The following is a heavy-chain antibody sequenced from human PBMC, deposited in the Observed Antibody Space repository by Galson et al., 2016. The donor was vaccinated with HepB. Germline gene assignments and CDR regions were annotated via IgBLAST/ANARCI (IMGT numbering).Heavy chain of an antibody. J-gene: IGHJ4*02. CDR2: ISGGVGNT. CDR1: GFTFRGYA. CDR3: ATEAGSLCGTTHCYELDY. Sequence: SLRLSCAASGFTFRGYAMSWVRQPLGKGLEWVSGISGGVGNTYYADSVKGRFSIPRDNSKSTLYLQMNSLRAEDTALYYFATEAGSLCGTTHCYELDYWGQGTLVTVSS. D-gene: IGHD1-7*01. V-gene: IGHV3-23*01.